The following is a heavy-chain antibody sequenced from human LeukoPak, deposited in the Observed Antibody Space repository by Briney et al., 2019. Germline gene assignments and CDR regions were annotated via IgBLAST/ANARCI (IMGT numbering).Heavy chain of an antibody. J-gene: IGHJ6*02. V-gene: IGHV1-18*01. CDR2: ISAYNGNT. CDR3: ARDFEQQPTYYCYGMDV. Sequence: ASVKVSCKASGYTFTSYGISWVRQAPGQGLEWMGWISAYNGNTNYAQKLQGRVTMTTDTSTSTAYMELRSLRSDDTAVYYCARDFEQQPTYYCYGMDVWGQGTTVTVSS. CDR1: GYTFTSYG. D-gene: IGHD6-13*01.